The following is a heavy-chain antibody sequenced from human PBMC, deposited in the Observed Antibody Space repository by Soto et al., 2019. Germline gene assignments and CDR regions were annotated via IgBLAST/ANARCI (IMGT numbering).Heavy chain of an antibody. D-gene: IGHD3-10*01. CDR1: GFTFSSYA. V-gene: IGHV3-64*01. J-gene: IGHJ6*02. CDR2: ISTNGGST. Sequence: EVQLVESGGGLVQPGGSLRLSCAASGFTFSSYAMHWVRQAPGKGLEYFSAISTNGGSTYYANSVKGRFTISRDNSKNTLYLQMGSLRVEDMAVYYCARAGFWYGSGIYGYGIDVWGQGTMVAVSS. CDR3: ARAGFWYGSGIYGYGIDV.